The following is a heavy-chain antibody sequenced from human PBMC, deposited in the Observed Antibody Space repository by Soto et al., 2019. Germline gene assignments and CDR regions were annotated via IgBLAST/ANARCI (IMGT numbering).Heavy chain of an antibody. Sequence: PVGPLRLPCETSGFTFSNPWMNGFPQAPGGGLGWVGRIKSKTDGGTTDYAAPVKGRFTISRDDSKNTLFLQMNSLKTEDTAVYYCTTDMAFLPQLRFLEWLPRSDAFDIWGQGT. CDR1: GFTFSNPW. V-gene: IGHV3-15*07. D-gene: IGHD3-3*01. CDR2: IKSKTDGGTT. CDR3: TTDMAFLPQLRFLEWLPRSDAFDI. J-gene: IGHJ3*02.